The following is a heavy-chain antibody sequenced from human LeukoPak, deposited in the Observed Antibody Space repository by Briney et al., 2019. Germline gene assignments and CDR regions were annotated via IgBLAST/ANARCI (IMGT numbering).Heavy chain of an antibody. V-gene: IGHV3-74*01. CDR3: VSTPDHYGDYGYYGD. D-gene: IGHD4-17*01. CDR2: INTDGSST. CDR1: GFTFDSYW. J-gene: IGHJ4*02. Sequence: PGGSLRLSCAASGFTFDSYWMHWVRQAPGKGLVWVSRINTDGSSTNYADSVKGRFTISRDNAKNTLYLQMNGLRAEDTAVYYCVSTPDHYGDYGYYGDWGQGTLVTVSS.